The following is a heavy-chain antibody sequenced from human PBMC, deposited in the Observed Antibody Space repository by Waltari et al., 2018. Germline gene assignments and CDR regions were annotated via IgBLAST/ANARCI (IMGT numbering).Heavy chain of an antibody. J-gene: IGHJ6*03. V-gene: IGHV4-59*11. CDR3: AREVREQWLGYYYYYYMDV. CDR1: GGSISSHY. CDR2: IYYSGST. D-gene: IGHD6-19*01. Sequence: QVQLQESGPGLVKPSETLSLTCTVSGGSISSHYWSCIRQPPGKGLEWIGYIYYSGSTNYNPSLKSRVTISVDTSKNQFSLKLSSVTAADTAVYYCAREVREQWLGYYYYYYMDVWGKGTTVTVSS.